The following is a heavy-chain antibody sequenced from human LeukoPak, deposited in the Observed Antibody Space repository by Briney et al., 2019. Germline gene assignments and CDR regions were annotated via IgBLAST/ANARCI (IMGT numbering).Heavy chain of an antibody. Sequence: PSGTLSLTCTVSGGSISSYYWSWIRQPPGKGLEWIGYIYYSGSTNYNPSLKSRVTISVDTSKNQFSLKLSSVTAADTAVYYCARGGHYYDSTGWFDPWGQGTLVTVSS. V-gene: IGHV4-59*01. J-gene: IGHJ5*02. CDR2: IYYSGST. CDR3: ARGGHYYDSTGWFDP. D-gene: IGHD3-22*01. CDR1: GGSISSYY.